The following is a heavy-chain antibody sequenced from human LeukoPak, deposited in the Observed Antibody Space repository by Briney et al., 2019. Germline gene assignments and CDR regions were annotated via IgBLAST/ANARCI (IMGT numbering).Heavy chain of an antibody. CDR2: ISGSGDRT. J-gene: IGHJ4*02. CDR3: AKEAYYDSSGTNSYYFDY. D-gene: IGHD3-22*01. V-gene: IGHV3-23*01. CDR1: RFTFSSYA. Sequence: GGSLRLSCAASRFTFSSYAMSWVRQAPGKGLEWVSAISGSGDRTYYADSVKGRFTISRDNSKNTLYLQMNSLRAEDTSVYYCAKEAYYDSSGTNSYYFDYWGQGTLVTVSS.